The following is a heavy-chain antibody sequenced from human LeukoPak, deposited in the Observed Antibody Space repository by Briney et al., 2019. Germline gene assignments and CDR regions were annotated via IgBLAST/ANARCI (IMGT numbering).Heavy chain of an antibody. CDR1: GGTLSQYV. V-gene: IGHV1-69*01. J-gene: IGHJ1*01. Sequence: ASVKVSCKASGGTLSQYVISWVRQAPGQGLEWMGGIVPVFKTAQYAEKFQGRATIIADESTRTGYLELSGLTSEDTAMYYCVRDGDGFEYFRYWGQGTQVTVSS. D-gene: IGHD5-24*01. CDR3: VRDGDGFEYFRY. CDR2: IVPVFKTA.